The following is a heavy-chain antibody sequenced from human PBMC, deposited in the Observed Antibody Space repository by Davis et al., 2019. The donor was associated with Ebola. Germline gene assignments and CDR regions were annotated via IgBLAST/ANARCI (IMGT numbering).Heavy chain of an antibody. CDR2: ISGSGGST. V-gene: IGHV3-23*01. D-gene: IGHD3-9*01. J-gene: IGHJ6*03. CDR1: GFTFSSYA. Sequence: GESLKISCAASGFTFSSYAMSWVRQAPGKGLEWVSAISGSGGSTYYADSVKGRFTISRDNSKNTLYLQMNSLRAEDTAVYYCAADGDILTGRRPGNYYMDVWGKGTTVTVSS. CDR3: AADGDILTGRRPGNYYMDV.